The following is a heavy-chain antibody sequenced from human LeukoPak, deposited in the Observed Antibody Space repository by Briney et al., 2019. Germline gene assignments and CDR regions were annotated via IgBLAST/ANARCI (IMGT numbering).Heavy chain of an antibody. CDR3: AKGARAGYSDAFDI. Sequence: GGSLRLSWAASGFTFNNYAMSWVRQAPGKGLEWVSGFSGGGASTYYADSVQGRFTISRDNSKNTLYLQMNTLRVEDTAVYYCAKGARAGYSDAFDIWGQGTMVTVSS. CDR1: GFTFNNYA. V-gene: IGHV3-23*01. J-gene: IGHJ3*02. CDR2: FSGGGAST. D-gene: IGHD5-18*01.